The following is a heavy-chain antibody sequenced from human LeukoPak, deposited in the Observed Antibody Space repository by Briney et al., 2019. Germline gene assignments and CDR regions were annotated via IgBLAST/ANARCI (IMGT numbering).Heavy chain of an antibody. CDR2: IYYSGST. CDR1: GGSVSSGSYY. J-gene: IGHJ6*02. Sequence: SETLSLTCTVSGGSVSSGSYYWRWIRQPRGKGLEWIGYIYYSGSTNYNPSLKSRVTISVDTSKNQFSLKLSSVTAADTAVYYCARGAPPYYHFWSGYSGYYYYGMDVWGQGTTVTVSS. D-gene: IGHD3-3*01. CDR3: ARGAPPYYHFWSGYSGYYYYGMDV. V-gene: IGHV4-61*01.